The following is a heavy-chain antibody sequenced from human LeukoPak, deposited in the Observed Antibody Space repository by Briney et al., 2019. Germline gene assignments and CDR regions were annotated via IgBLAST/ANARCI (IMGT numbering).Heavy chain of an antibody. Sequence: YPSETLSLTCTVSGGSISSSSYSWGWIRQPPGKGLEWIGSIYYSGSTYYNPSLKSRVTISVDTSRNQFSLKLSSVTAADTAVYYCARQASQLLRFDPWGQGTLVTVSS. D-gene: IGHD2-2*01. CDR2: IYYSGST. CDR1: GGSISSSSYS. CDR3: ARQASQLLRFDP. J-gene: IGHJ5*02. V-gene: IGHV4-39*01.